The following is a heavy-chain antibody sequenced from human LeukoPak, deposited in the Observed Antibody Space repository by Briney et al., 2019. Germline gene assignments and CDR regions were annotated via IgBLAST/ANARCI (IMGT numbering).Heavy chain of an antibody. CDR1: GGSISSYY. Sequence: SSETLSLTCTVSGGSISSYYWSWIRQPPGKGLEWIGYIYYSGSANYNPSLKSRVTISVDTSKNQFSLKLSSVTAADTAVYYCARRDSSGYYLNFDYWGQGTLVTVSS. J-gene: IGHJ4*02. CDR2: IYYSGSA. V-gene: IGHV4-59*01. CDR3: ARRDSSGYYLNFDY. D-gene: IGHD3-22*01.